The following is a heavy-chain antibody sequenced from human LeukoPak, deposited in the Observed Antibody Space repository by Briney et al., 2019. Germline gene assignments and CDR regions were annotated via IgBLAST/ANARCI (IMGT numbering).Heavy chain of an antibody. CDR2: IYYSGST. D-gene: IGHD4-11*01. Sequence: SETLSLTCTVSGVSISSSYWSWLRQPPGKGLEWIGYIYYSGSTKYNPSLKSRVTISVDTSKNQFSLKLSSVTAADTAVYYCARYRGKTTVSSLDWFDPWGQGTLVTVSS. CDR1: GVSISSSY. CDR3: ARYRGKTTVSSLDWFDP. J-gene: IGHJ5*02. V-gene: IGHV4-59*01.